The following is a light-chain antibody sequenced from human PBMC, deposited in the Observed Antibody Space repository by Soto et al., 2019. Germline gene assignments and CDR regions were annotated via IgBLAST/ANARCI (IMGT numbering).Light chain of an antibody. CDR3: QQYGASPIYT. V-gene: IGKV3-20*01. CDR2: GAS. Sequence: EIVLTQSPGTLSLSPGERATLSCRASQSVSSTYLAWYQQKPGQAPRLLIYGASSRATGTPDRFSGSGSGTDFTLTISRLEPEDFAVYYCQQYGASPIYTFGHGTKLEIK. J-gene: IGKJ2*01. CDR1: QSVSSTY.